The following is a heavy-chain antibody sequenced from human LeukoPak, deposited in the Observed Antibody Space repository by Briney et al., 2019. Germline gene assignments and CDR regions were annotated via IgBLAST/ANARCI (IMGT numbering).Heavy chain of an antibody. CDR3: ARHVSPPTMVRGVIGAFDI. Sequence: SETLSLTCTVSGGSISSSSYYWGWIRQPPGKGLEWIGSIYYSGSTYYNPSLKSRVTISVDTSKNQFSLKLSSVTAADTAVYYCARHVSPPTMVRGVIGAFDIWGQGTMVTVSS. CDR2: IYYSGST. CDR1: GGSISSSSYY. J-gene: IGHJ3*02. V-gene: IGHV4-39*01. D-gene: IGHD3-10*01.